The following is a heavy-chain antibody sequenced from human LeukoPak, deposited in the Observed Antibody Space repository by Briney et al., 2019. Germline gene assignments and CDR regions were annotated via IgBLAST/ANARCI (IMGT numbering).Heavy chain of an antibody. D-gene: IGHD3-10*01. CDR3: TKGGVGSGSYYRCDN. J-gene: IGHJ4*02. Sequence: GGSLRLSCAASGFTFSTYAMHWVRQAPGKGLEWMALIASGGSNKYYADSVEGRFTISRDNSRNTLYLEVNNVRADDTALYYCTKGGVGSGSYYRCDNWGQGTLVTVSS. V-gene: IGHV3-30*18. CDR2: IASGGSNK. CDR1: GFTFSTYA.